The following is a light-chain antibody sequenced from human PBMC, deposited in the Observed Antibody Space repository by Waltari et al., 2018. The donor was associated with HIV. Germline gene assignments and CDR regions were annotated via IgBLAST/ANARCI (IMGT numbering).Light chain of an antibody. J-gene: IGLJ3*02. CDR3: SSYTSSSWV. CDR2: DVT. CDR1: SSDVDYYNY. Sequence: QSALTQPASVSGSAGPSITISCTGISSDVDYYNYDCWYQQHPGKPPKLMIYDVTHRPSGGSNRCSGSKSGNTASLTISGLQAEDEADYYCSSYTSSSWVFGGGTKLTVL. V-gene: IGLV2-14*03.